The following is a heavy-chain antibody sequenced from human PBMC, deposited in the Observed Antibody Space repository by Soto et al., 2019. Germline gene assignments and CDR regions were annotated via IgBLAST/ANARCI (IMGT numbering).Heavy chain of an antibody. J-gene: IGHJ4*02. CDR1: GYTFTSYG. V-gene: IGHV1-18*01. CDR2: ISAYNGNK. Sequence: QVQLVQSGAEVKKPGASVKVSCKASGYTFTSYGISWVRPAPGQGLEWMGWISAYNGNKNYEQRLLGRVTTTTDTSTSTAYMGLRSLRSDDTAVYYCAREQGGSYYYWGQGTLVTVAS. D-gene: IGHD1-26*01. CDR3: AREQGGSYYY.